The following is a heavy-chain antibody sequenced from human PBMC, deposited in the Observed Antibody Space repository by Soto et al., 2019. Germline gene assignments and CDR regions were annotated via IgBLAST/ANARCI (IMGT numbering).Heavy chain of an antibody. V-gene: IGHV4-61*01. Sequence: SETLSLTCTVSGDSVSSDNYYWTWIRQPPGKGLEWIGYIYSSGSTNYNPSLKSRVTISVDTSRNQFSLKLTSVTAADTAVYYCARDIRGYSRAFDYWGQGTTVTV. CDR3: ARDIRGYSRAFDY. CDR2: IYSSGST. CDR1: GDSVSSDNYY. D-gene: IGHD5-18*01. J-gene: IGHJ4*02.